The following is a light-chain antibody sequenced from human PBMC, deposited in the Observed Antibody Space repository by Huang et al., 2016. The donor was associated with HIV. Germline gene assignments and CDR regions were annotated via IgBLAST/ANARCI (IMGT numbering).Light chain of an antibody. CDR1: QSLLYSSSNKNY. Sequence: DIVMTQSPDSLAVSLGERATINCKSSQSLLYSSSNKNYLAWYQQKSGQPPNLLIYWASTRASGVPDRFRGGGSGTHFTLTISSLQAEDVAVYYCQQYYTTPRTFGQGTRVEVK. CDR2: WAS. J-gene: IGKJ1*01. V-gene: IGKV4-1*01. CDR3: QQYYTTPRT.